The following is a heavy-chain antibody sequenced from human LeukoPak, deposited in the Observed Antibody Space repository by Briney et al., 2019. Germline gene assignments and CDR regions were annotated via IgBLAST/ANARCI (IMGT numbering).Heavy chain of an antibody. D-gene: IGHD3-22*01. CDR1: GGTFSSYA. V-gene: IGHV1-69*10. J-gene: IGHJ4*02. CDR3: ARTSYDSSGYFTMTN. Sequence: GASVKVSCKASGGTFSSYAISWVRQAPGQGLEWMGGIIPILGIANYAQKFQGRVTITADKSTSTAYMELSSLRSEDTAVYYCARTSYDSSGYFTMTNWGQGTLVTVSS. CDR2: IIPILGIA.